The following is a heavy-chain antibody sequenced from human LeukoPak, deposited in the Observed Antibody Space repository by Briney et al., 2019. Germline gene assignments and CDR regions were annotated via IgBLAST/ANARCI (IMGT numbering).Heavy chain of an antibody. D-gene: IGHD6-13*01. J-gene: IGHJ4*02. V-gene: IGHV4-38-2*01. CDR3: ASYSSSWPSY. Sequence: SETLSLTCAVSGYSISGGYYWGWIRQPPGKGLEWIGSIYHSGSTYYNPSLKSRVTISVDTSKNQFSLKLSSVTAADTAVYYCASYSSSWPSYWGQGTLVTVPS. CDR1: GYSISGGYY. CDR2: IYHSGST.